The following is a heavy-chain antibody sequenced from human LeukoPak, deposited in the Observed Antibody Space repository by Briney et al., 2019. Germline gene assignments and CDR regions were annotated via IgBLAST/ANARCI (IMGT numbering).Heavy chain of an antibody. Sequence: PSETLSLTCSVSGDSLSSYYWNWIRQSPVKGLEWIGYISTNGNTKYNPSLKSRVPISVDTSKNQFSLQLNSVTAADTAVYYCARDVKKWFGEVLGTFDIWGPGTMVTVSS. V-gene: IGHV4-4*08. CDR3: ARDVKKWFGEVLGTFDI. J-gene: IGHJ3*02. CDR1: GDSLSSYY. D-gene: IGHD3-10*01. CDR2: ISTNGNT.